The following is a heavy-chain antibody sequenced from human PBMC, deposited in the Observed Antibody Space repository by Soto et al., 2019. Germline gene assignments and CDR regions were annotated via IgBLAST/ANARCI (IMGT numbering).Heavy chain of an antibody. CDR1: GFTFCSYA. Sequence: GGSLRLSCAASGFTFCSYAMNWVRQAPGKGLEWVSVISGSDGSTYYADSVKGRFTISRDNSKNTLNLQMNSLRAEDTAVYYCARRSSSWYFDYWGQGTLVTVSS. CDR2: ISGSDGST. V-gene: IGHV3-23*01. J-gene: IGHJ4*02. CDR3: ARRSSSWYFDY. D-gene: IGHD6-13*01.